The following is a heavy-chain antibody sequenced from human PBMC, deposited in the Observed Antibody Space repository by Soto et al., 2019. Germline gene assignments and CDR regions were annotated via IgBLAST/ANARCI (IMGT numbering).Heavy chain of an antibody. V-gene: IGHV3-15*01. CDR2: IKSKTDGGTT. D-gene: IGHD3-16*01. J-gene: IGHJ6*02. CDR1: GFNFSNAW. CDR3: TTVIFWGYYYGMDV. Sequence: GGSLRLSCAASGFNFSNAWMSWVRQAPGKGLEWVGRIKSKTDGGTTDYAAPVKGRFTISRGDSKNTLYLQMNSLKTEDTAVYYCTTVIFWGYYYGMDVWGQGTTVTVSS.